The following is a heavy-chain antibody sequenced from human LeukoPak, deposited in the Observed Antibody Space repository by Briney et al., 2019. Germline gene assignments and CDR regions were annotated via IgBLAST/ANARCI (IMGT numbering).Heavy chain of an antibody. Sequence: GGSLRLSCVASGFTFSNAWMNWVRKAPGKGLEWVGRIKSKTVGGTIDYAAPVKGRFTISRDDSKNSLYLQMNSLKTEDTAVYYCATQAAGDYGPRSLGFFDYWGQGTLVTVSS. CDR1: GFTFSNAW. CDR3: ATQAAGDYGPRSLGFFDY. V-gene: IGHV3-15*01. J-gene: IGHJ4*02. D-gene: IGHD4-17*01. CDR2: IKSKTVGGTI.